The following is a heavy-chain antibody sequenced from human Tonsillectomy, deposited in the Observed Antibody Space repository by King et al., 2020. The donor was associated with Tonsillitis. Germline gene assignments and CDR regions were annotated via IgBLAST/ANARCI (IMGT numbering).Heavy chain of an antibody. V-gene: IGHV3-15*01. D-gene: IGHD3-22*01. CDR2: IKSKTDGGTT. J-gene: IGHJ4*02. CDR1: GFTFSNAW. Sequence: VQLVESGGGLVKPGGSLRLSCAASGFTFSNAWMSWVRQAPGKGLEWVGRIKSKTDGGTTDYAAPVKGRFTISRDDSKNTLYLQMNSLKTEDTAVYYCTTDDVPSYYDSSGHYYFDYWGQGTLVTVSS. CDR3: TTDDVPSYYDSSGHYYFDY.